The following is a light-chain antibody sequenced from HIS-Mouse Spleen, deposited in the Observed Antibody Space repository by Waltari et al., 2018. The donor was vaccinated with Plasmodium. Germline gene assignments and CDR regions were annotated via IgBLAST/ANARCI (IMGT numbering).Light chain of an antibody. CDR2: DAS. Sequence: IQMTQSPSSLSASVGDIVTITCLASQDISNYLNWYQQKPGKAPKLLIYDASNLETGVPSRFSGSGSGTDFTFTISSLQPEDIATYYCQQYDNLPPYTFGQGTKLEIK. CDR3: QQYDNLPPYT. V-gene: IGKV1-33*01. J-gene: IGKJ2*01. CDR1: QDISNY.